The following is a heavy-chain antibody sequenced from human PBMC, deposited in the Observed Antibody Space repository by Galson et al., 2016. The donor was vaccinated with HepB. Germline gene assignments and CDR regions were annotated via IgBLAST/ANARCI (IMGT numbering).Heavy chain of an antibody. Sequence: SLRLSCAASGFTFSSYAMMWVRQTPGKGLEWVSYISGSGRVTYYADSVRGRFTISRDNPKSTLYLRMNSLRAEDTAVYYCATDNLAYCGADCYSWGQGTLVAVSS. CDR1: GFTFSSYA. V-gene: IGHV3-23*01. CDR3: ATDNLAYCGADCYS. D-gene: IGHD2-21*02. CDR2: ISGSGRVT. J-gene: IGHJ5*02.